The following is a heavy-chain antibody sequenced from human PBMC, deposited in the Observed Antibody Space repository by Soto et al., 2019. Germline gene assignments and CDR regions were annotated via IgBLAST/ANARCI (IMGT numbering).Heavy chain of an antibody. CDR3: AKDITARTDSGYDLGDD. J-gene: IGHJ4*02. CDR2: ITGGGANT. V-gene: IGHV3-23*01. CDR1: GFTFSNYA. Sequence: EVDLLESGGDLVQPGWSLRLSCAVSGFTFSNYAMSWVRQAPGKGLEWVSAITGGGANTYYADSVKGRFTISRDNSKNTLYLQMNSLRADDTAVYYCAKDITARTDSGYDLGDDWGQGTLVTVSS. D-gene: IGHD5-12*01.